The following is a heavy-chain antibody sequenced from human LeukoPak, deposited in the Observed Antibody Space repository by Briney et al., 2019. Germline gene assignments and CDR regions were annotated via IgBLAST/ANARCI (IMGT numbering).Heavy chain of an antibody. V-gene: IGHV4-59*01. CDR2: IYNSGNT. D-gene: IGHD6-19*01. CDR1: GGSFSGYY. Sequence: SETLSLTCAVYGGSFSGYYWSWIRQPPGKGLEWIGYIYNSGNTNYNPSLKSRVTVSADTSKNQFSLKLSSVTAADTAIYYCARVSGYSSGWYSFDYWGQGTLVTVSP. J-gene: IGHJ4*02. CDR3: ARVSGYSSGWYSFDY.